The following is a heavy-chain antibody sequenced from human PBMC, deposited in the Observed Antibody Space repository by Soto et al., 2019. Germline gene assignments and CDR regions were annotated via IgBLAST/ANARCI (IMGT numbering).Heavy chain of an antibody. V-gene: IGHV1-24*01. D-gene: IGHD3-22*01. Sequence: ASVKVSCKVSGYTLTKLSMHWVRQAPGKGLEWMGGFDPEDGETIYAQAFQGRLTMTEDTSRDTAYMELSSLRSEDTAVYYCAVGPARASSGMIDSWGQGTLVTVSS. CDR1: GYTLTKLS. CDR2: FDPEDGET. CDR3: AVGPARASSGMIDS. J-gene: IGHJ4*02.